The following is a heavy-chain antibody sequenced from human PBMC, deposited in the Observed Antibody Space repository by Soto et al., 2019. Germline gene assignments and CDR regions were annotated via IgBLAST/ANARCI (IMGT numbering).Heavy chain of an antibody. V-gene: IGHV3-23*01. D-gene: IGHD6-13*01. CDR1: GFTLRSYA. J-gene: IGHJ4*02. CDR2: ISASGGDT. CDR3: AKESYSVSSLAAVSYCIDS. Sequence: EVQLLESGGGLVQPGGSLRLSCAASGFTLRSYAMGWVRQAPGKGLEWVSGISASGGDTYYADSVKGRFTISREISKNTPYLQMVSLRALDTALYYFAKESYSVSSLAAVSYCIDSWGQGTLVTVSS.